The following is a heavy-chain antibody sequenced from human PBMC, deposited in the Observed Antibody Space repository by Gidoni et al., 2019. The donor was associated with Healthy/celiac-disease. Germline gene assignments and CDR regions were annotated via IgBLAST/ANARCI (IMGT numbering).Heavy chain of an antibody. V-gene: IGHV3-49*04. J-gene: IGHJ4*02. CDR1: GFTFGDYA. D-gene: IGHD3-16*01. CDR3: TRDLGGLFDY. CDR2: IRSKAYGGTT. Sequence: EVQLVESGGGLVQPGRSLRLSCTASGFTFGDYAMSWVRQAPGKGLEWVGCIRSKAYGGTTEYAASVKGRFTISRDDSKSIAYLQMNSLKTEDTAVYYCTRDLGGLFDYWGQGTLVTVSS.